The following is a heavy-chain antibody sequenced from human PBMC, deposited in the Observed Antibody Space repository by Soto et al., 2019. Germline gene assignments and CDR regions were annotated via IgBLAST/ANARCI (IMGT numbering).Heavy chain of an antibody. V-gene: IGHV4-34*01. CDR2: INHSGST. CDR3: AAGYCSSTSCYSYFDY. Sequence: QVQLQQWGAGLLKPSETLSLTCAVYGGSFSGYYWSWIRQPPGKGLEWIGEINHSGSTNYNPSLKSRVTISVDTSKNQFSLKLSSVTAADTAVYYCAAGYCSSTSCYSYFDYWGQGTLVTVSS. CDR1: GGSFSGYY. J-gene: IGHJ4*02. D-gene: IGHD2-2*01.